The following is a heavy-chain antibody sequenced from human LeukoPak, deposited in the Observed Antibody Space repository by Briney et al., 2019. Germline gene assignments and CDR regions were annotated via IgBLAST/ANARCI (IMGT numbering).Heavy chain of an antibody. J-gene: IGHJ4*02. D-gene: IGHD3-3*01. CDR3: ARAYDFWSAYYFDY. Sequence: PGGSLRLSCAASGFTVSSNYMSWVRQAPGKGLEWVSVIYSGDSTYYADSVKGRFTISRDNSKNTLYLQMNSLRAEDTAAYYCARAYDFWSAYYFDYWGQGTLVTVSS. CDR1: GFTVSSNY. V-gene: IGHV3-53*01. CDR2: IYSGDST.